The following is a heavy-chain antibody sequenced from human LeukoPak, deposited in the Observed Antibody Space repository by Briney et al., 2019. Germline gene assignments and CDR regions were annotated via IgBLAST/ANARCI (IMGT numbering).Heavy chain of an antibody. CDR1: GGSISSYY. V-gene: IGHV4-59*01. D-gene: IGHD5-24*01. CDR2: IYHSGST. Sequence: SETLSLTCTVSGGSISSYYWSWIRQPPGKGLEWIGYIYHSGSTNYNPSLKSRVTISVDTSKNQFSLKLSSVTAADTAVYYCARDGWNYYYYGMDVWGQGTTVTVSS. CDR3: ARDGWNYYYYGMDV. J-gene: IGHJ6*02.